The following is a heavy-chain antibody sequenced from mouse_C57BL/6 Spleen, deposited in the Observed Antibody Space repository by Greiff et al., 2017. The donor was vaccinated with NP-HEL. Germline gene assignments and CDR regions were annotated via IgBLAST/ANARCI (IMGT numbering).Heavy chain of an antibody. D-gene: IGHD1-1*01. Sequence: EVQRVESEGGLVQPGSSMKLSCTASGFTFSDYYMAWVRQVPEKGLEWVANINYDGSSTYYLDSLKSRFIISSDNAKNILYLQMSSLKSEDTATYYCARDGGLLRSSWYFDVWGTGTTVTVSS. V-gene: IGHV5-16*01. CDR3: ARDGGLLRSSWYFDV. J-gene: IGHJ1*03. CDR2: INYDGSST. CDR1: GFTFSDYY.